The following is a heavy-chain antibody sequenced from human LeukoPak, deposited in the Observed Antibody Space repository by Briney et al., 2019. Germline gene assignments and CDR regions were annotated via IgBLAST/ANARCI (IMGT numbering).Heavy chain of an antibody. CDR1: GGSISSSSYY. CDR2: IYYSGST. Sequence: PSETLSLTCTVSGGSISSSSYYWGWIRQPPGKGLEWIGSIYYSGSTYYNPSLKSRVTISVDTSKNQFSLKLSSVTAADTAVYYCARYHPLNYYDSSGLGFDPWGQGTLVTVSS. D-gene: IGHD3-22*01. J-gene: IGHJ5*02. CDR3: ARYHPLNYYDSSGLGFDP. V-gene: IGHV4-39*07.